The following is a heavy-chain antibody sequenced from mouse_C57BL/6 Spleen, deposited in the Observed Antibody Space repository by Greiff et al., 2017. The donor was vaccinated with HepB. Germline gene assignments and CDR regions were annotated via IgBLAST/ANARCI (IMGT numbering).Heavy chain of an antibody. CDR1: GITFRSYG. D-gene: IGHD2-1*01. CDR3: ASSYGNHYAMDC. V-gene: IGHV5-6*01. Sequence: EVQVEESGGYLVKPGWSLKLPCAAPGITFRSYGMSWVRQTPDKRLEWVATISSGGSYTYYPDSVKGRFTISRDNAKNTLYLQMSSLTSEDTAMYYGASSYGNHYAMDCCGQGTSVTVSS. J-gene: IGHJ4*01. CDR2: ISSGGSYT.